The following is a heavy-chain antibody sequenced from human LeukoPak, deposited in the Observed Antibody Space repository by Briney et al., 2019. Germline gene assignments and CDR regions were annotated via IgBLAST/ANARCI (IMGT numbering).Heavy chain of an antibody. J-gene: IGHJ6*02. CDR2: IKQDGTEK. D-gene: IGHD6-19*01. CDR1: GFTLSNYW. CDR3: ARGWRYNSGWYRDYYGMVV. V-gene: IGHV3-7*05. Sequence: PGGSLSLSCAASGFTLSNYWATWVRQAPGKGLEWVANIKQDGTEKYYVDSVKGRVTISRDNAKNSLFLQMDSLGAEDSAVYYCARGWRYNSGWYRDYYGMVVWGQGTTVSVSS.